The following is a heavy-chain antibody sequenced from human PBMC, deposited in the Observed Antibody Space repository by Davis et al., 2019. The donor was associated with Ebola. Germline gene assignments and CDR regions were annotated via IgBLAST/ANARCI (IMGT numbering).Heavy chain of an antibody. CDR3: ARAVATMLDS. CDR2: ISAHSGNT. V-gene: IGHV1-18*04. J-gene: IGHJ4*02. CDR1: GYTFTSFG. Sequence: ASVTVSCKASGYTFTSFGVTWVRQAPGQGLEWLGWISAHSGNTIYAQKFQGRVTMTRDTSANTVYMELKNLRSDDTAVYYCARAVATMLDSWGQGTLVTVSS. D-gene: IGHD4-23*01.